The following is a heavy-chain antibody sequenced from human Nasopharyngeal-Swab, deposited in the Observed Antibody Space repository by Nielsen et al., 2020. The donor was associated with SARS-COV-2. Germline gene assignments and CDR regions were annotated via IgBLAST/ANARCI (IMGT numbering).Heavy chain of an antibody. CDR3: AREFPAGTRANY. J-gene: IGHJ4*02. Sequence: GGSLRLSCAASGFTFSDYYMSWIRQAPGKGLEWVSYISSSGSTIYYADSVKGRFTISRDNAKNSLYLQMNSLRAEDTAVYYRAREFPAGTRANYWGQGTLVTVSS. CDR2: ISSSGSTI. D-gene: IGHD6-13*01. V-gene: IGHV3-11*01. CDR1: GFTFSDYY.